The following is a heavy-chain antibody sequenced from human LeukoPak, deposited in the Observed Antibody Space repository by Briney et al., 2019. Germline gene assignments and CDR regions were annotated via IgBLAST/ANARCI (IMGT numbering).Heavy chain of an antibody. Sequence: SETLSLTCTVSGGSISSYYWSWIRQPPGKGLEWIGYIYYSGSTNYNPSLKSRVTISVDTSKNQFSLKLSSVTAADTAVYYCARVQRGDGYSYYFDYWGQGTLVTVSS. CDR3: ARVQRGDGYSYYFDY. D-gene: IGHD5-24*01. J-gene: IGHJ4*02. CDR2: IYYSGST. CDR1: GGSISSYY. V-gene: IGHV4-59*01.